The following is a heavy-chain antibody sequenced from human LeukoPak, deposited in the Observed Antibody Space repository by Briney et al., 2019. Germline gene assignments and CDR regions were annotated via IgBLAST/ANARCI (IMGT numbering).Heavy chain of an antibody. CDR3: ARDMVRGVIPGYYFDY. CDR1: GYTLTSYY. Sequence: GASVKVSCKASGYTLTSYYMHWVRQAPGQGLEWMGIINPSGGSTSYAQKFQGRVTMTRDTSTSTVYMELSSLRSEDTAVYYCARDMVRGVIPGYYFDYWGQGTLVTVSS. V-gene: IGHV1-46*01. D-gene: IGHD3-10*01. CDR2: INPSGGST. J-gene: IGHJ4*02.